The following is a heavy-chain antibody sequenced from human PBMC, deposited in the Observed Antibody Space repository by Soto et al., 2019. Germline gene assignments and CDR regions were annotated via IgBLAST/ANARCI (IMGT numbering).Heavy chain of an antibody. D-gene: IGHD6-13*01. Sequence: QVQLVQSGAEVKKPGASVKVSCKASGYTFTSYDINWVRQATGQGLEWMGWMNPNSGNTGYAQKFQGRVTMTRNTSISTAYTELSSLRSEDTAVYYCARRGYSSSWYYYYDYGMDVWGQGTTVTVSS. CDR2: MNPNSGNT. J-gene: IGHJ6*02. CDR1: GYTFTSYD. V-gene: IGHV1-8*01. CDR3: ARRGYSSSWYYYYDYGMDV.